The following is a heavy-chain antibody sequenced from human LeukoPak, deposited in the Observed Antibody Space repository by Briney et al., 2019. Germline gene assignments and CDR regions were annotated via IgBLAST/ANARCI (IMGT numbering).Heavy chain of an antibody. CDR1: GFTFSTYS. V-gene: IGHV3-48*01. CDR3: SPIDY. CDR2: IGTSSSTI. Sequence: GGSLRLSCAASGFTFSTYSMNWVRQAPGKGLEWVSYIGTSSSTIYYADSVKGRFTISRDNAKSSLYLQMNSLRAEDTAVYFCSPIDYWGQGTLVTVSS. J-gene: IGHJ4*02.